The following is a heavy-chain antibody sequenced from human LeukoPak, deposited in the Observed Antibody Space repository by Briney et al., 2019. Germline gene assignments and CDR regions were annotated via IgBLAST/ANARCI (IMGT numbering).Heavy chain of an antibody. D-gene: IGHD3-10*01. J-gene: IGHJ4*02. V-gene: IGHV3-23*01. CDR3: AKIVEVRGVIGLFDY. CDR1: GFTFSSYA. CDR2: ISGSGGST. Sequence: PGGSLRLPCAASGFTFSSYAMSWVRQAPGKGLEWVSAISGSGGSTYYADSVKGRFTISRDNSKNTLYLQMNSLRAEDTAVYYCAKIVEVRGVIGLFDYWGQGTLVTVSS.